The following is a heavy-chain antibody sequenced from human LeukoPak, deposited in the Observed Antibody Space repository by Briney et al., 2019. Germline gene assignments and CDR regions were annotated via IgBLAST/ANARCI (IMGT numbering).Heavy chain of an antibody. V-gene: IGHV3-30*18. J-gene: IGHJ4*02. CDR2: ISYDGSNE. D-gene: IGHD3-10*02. CDR1: GFTFRTYG. CDR3: AKSRVRGVYYFDY. Sequence: GGSLRLSRAASGFTFRTYGMNWVRQAPGKGLELVAIISYDGSNEDYADSVKGRFTISRDNSKNTLYLQMNSLRAEDSAVYYCAKSRVRGVYYFDYWGQGTLVTVSS.